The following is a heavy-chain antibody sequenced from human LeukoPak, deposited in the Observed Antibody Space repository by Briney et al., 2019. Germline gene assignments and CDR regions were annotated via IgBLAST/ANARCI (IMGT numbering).Heavy chain of an antibody. D-gene: IGHD6-19*01. CDR1: GGSFSGYY. J-gene: IGHJ1*01. CDR3: ARYRLDSSGWYFHH. CDR2: SNHSGSA. V-gene: IGHV4-34*01. Sequence: SGTLSLTCAVYGGSFSGYYGIWSRQPPGKGLEGIGESNHSGSANYSPSLKRRVTISVDTSKNQFSLKLSSVTAAASAVYYWARYRLDSSGWYFHHWGQGTLVPVPS.